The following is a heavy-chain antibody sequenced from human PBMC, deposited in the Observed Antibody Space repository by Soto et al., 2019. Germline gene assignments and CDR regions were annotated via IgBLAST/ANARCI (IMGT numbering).Heavy chain of an antibody. J-gene: IGHJ5*02. Sequence: QVQLQESGPGLVKPLETLSLTCTVSGASISSGGYYWNWMRQHPGKGLEWIGYIYHSGSTNYYPSLKSRVTMSVDTSKNQFSLKLSYVTAADTALYYCARDSGHYGKGWFDPWGQGTLVTVSS. D-gene: IGHD3-10*01. CDR3: ARDSGHYGKGWFDP. V-gene: IGHV4-31*03. CDR1: GASISSGGYY. CDR2: IYHSGST.